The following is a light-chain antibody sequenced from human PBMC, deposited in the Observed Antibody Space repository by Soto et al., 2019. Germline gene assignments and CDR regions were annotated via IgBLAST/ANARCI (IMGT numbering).Light chain of an antibody. CDR2: DAF. J-gene: IGKJ4*01. V-gene: IGKV3-11*01. CDR1: RTVNSQ. CDR3: QQRWDWPLT. Sequence: EIVLTQSPASVSLSPGERATLSCTASRTVNSQLAWYQQKPGQAPRLLIYDAFNRAAGIPARFSGSETGTDFTLTINNLEPEDSAVYYCQQRWDWPLTFGGGTKVDIK.